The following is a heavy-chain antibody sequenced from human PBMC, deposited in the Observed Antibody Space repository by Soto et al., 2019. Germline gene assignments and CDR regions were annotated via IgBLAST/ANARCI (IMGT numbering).Heavy chain of an antibody. D-gene: IGHD1-26*01. V-gene: IGHV4-39*01. CDR3: ARQNSGSYREMDY. J-gene: IGHJ4*02. CDR1: GGSISSSSYY. CDR2: IYYSGST. Sequence: SETLSLTCTVSGGSISSSSYYWGWICQPPGKGLEWIGSIYYSGSTYYNPSLKSRVTISVDTSKNQFSLKLSSVTAADTAVYYCARQNSGSYREMDYWGQGTLVTVSS.